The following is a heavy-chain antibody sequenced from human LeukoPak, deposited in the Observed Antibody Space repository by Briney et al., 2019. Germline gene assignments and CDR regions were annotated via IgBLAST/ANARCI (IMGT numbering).Heavy chain of an antibody. Sequence: SETLSLTCTVSGGSISSYYWSWIRQPAGKGLEWIGRIYTSGSTNFNPSLKSRVTMSVDTSKNQFSLKLSSVTAADTAVYYCATSIAAAGGFDYWGQGTLVTVSS. J-gene: IGHJ4*02. CDR1: GGSISSYY. D-gene: IGHD6-13*01. CDR2: IYTSGST. CDR3: ATSIAAAGGFDY. V-gene: IGHV4-4*07.